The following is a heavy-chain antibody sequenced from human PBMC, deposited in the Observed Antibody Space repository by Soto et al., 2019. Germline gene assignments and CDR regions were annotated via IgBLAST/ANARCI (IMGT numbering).Heavy chain of an antibody. CDR1: GYTFNNYG. V-gene: IGHV1-18*01. CDR3: ARCYCSVGSCYTCWHFDL. J-gene: IGHJ2*01. Sequence: QVQLVQSGAEVKKPGASVKVSCKASGYTFNNYGFSWVRQAPGQGLGWLGGIGPYNGNTDHAQNFQGRVTMTTDPSTNTAYMELRSLRSDDTALYYCARCYCSVGSCYTCWHFDLWGRGTLVTVSS. CDR2: IGPYNGNT. D-gene: IGHD2-15*01.